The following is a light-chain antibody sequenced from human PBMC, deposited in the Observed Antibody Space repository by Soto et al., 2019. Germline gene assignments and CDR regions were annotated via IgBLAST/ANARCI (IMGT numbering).Light chain of an antibody. CDR2: QVS. Sequence: QSVLTQPASVTGSPEQSMTMSCTGSSSDVGGYHYVSWYQQHPGKAPKLIIYQVSHRPSGVSDRFSGSKSGNTASLTISGLQGEDEATYYCSSFTSTHTYVFGTGTKVTVL. V-gene: IGLV2-14*03. CDR1: SSDVGGYHY. J-gene: IGLJ1*01. CDR3: SSFTSTHTYV.